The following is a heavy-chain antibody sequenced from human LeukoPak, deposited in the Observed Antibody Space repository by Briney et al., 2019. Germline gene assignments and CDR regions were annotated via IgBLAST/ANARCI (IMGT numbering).Heavy chain of an antibody. Sequence: GGSLRLSCAASGFTFSSYAMSWVRQTPGKGLEWVSAISGSGGSTYYADSVKSRFTISRDNSKNTLYLQMNSLRAEDTAVYYCAKDGAAAGNFDYWGQGTLVTVSS. V-gene: IGHV3-23*01. CDR2: ISGSGGST. D-gene: IGHD6-13*01. CDR1: GFTFSSYA. J-gene: IGHJ4*02. CDR3: AKDGAAAGNFDY.